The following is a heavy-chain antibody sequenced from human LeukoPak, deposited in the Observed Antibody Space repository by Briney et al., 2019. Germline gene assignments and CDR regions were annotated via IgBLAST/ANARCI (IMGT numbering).Heavy chain of an antibody. Sequence: GGSLRLSCAASGFTFDDYGMSWVRQAPGKGLEWVSGINWNGGSTGYADSVKGRFTISRDNAKNPLHLQMNSLRAEDTALYYCARVSVPAAIVDYYYYYMDVWGKGTTVTVSS. J-gene: IGHJ6*03. CDR3: ARVSVPAAIVDYYYYYMDV. CDR2: INWNGGST. D-gene: IGHD2-2*02. V-gene: IGHV3-20*04. CDR1: GFTFDDYG.